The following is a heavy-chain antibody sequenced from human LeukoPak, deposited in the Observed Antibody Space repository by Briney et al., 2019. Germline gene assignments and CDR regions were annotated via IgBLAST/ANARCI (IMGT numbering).Heavy chain of an antibody. Sequence: ASVKVSCKVSGYTLTELSMHWVRQAPGKGLEWMGGFDPEDGETIYAQKFQGRVTMTEDTSTDTAYMELSSLTSEDMAVFYCARAVRYASGPLTDLLPYYFDSWGQGTLVTVSS. CDR3: ARAVRYASGPLTDLLPYYFDS. V-gene: IGHV1-24*01. CDR2: FDPEDGET. CDR1: GYTLTELS. J-gene: IGHJ4*02. D-gene: IGHD6-19*01.